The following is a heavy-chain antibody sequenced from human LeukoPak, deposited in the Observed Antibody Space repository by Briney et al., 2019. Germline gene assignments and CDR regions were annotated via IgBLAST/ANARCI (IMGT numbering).Heavy chain of an antibody. J-gene: IGHJ4*02. CDR2: IKSKTDGGTT. Sequence: PGGSLRLSCAASGFTFSNAWMSWVRQAPGKGLEWVGRIKSKTDGGTTDYAAPVKGRFTISRDDSKNTLYLQMNSLKTEDTAVYYCTKSSGTAMMVVAPYYWGQGTLVTVSS. D-gene: IGHD3-22*01. V-gene: IGHV3-15*01. CDR1: GFTFSNAW. CDR3: TKSSGTAMMVVAPYY.